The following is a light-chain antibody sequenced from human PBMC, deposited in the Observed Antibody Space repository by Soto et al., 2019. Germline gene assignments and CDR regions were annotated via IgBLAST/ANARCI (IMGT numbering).Light chain of an antibody. V-gene: IGLV2-14*01. CDR1: SSDVGNYIF. Sequence: QSALTQPASVSGSPGQSITISCTGTSSDVGNYIFVSWYRQHPGIAPKLMIYDINNRPSGVSNRFSGSKSGNTASLTISGLQAEDEADYYCVSYTTSASYVFGTGTKLTVL. J-gene: IGLJ1*01. CDR3: VSYTTSASYV. CDR2: DIN.